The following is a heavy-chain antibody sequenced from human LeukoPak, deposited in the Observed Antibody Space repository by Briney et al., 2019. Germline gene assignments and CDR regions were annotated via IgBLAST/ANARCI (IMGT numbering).Heavy chain of an antibody. CDR1: GGSVSSGIYY. V-gene: IGHV4-61*01. D-gene: IGHD6-13*01. Sequence: PSETLSLTCTVSGGSVSSGIYYWSWIRQPPGKGLEWIGYIYYSGSTNYNPSLKSRVTISVDTSKNQFSLKLSSVTAADTAVYYCARGYSSWFDPWGQGTLVTVSS. CDR2: IYYSGST. J-gene: IGHJ5*02. CDR3: ARGYSSWFDP.